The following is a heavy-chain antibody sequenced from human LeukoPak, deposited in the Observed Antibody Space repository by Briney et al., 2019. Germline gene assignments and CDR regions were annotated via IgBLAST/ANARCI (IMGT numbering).Heavy chain of an antibody. J-gene: IGHJ4*02. V-gene: IGHV4-59*01. CDR2: IYYSEST. CDR1: GGSISSYY. D-gene: IGHD3-22*01. CDR3: AISRGDSSGYFFGY. Sequence: SETLSLTCTVSGGSISSYYGSWIRQPPGKGLEWIGYIYYSESTNYNPSLKSRVTISVDTSKNQISLNLSSVTAADTAVYYCAISRGDSSGYFFGYWGQGTLVTVSS.